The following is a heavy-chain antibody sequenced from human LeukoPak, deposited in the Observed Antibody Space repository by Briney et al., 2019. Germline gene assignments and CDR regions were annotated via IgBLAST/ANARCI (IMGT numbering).Heavy chain of an antibody. J-gene: IGHJ3*02. CDR2: NSHSGST. D-gene: IGHD3-22*01. Sequence: TSETLSLTCTVSGGSISSSYWSWIRQPPGRGLEWIGYNSHSGSTNYKPSLKSRVSISVDTSKNQFSLKLTSVTAADTAMYYCTRGYYDARGDSNPFDIRGQGTMVTVSS. CDR1: GGSISSSY. CDR3: TRGYYDARGDSNPFDI. V-gene: IGHV4-59*01.